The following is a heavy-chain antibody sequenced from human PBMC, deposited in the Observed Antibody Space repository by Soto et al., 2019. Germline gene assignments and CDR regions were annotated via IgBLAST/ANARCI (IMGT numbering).Heavy chain of an antibody. CDR3: AGDQGPNYMAV. J-gene: IGHJ6*03. Sequence: QVQLVESGGGLVKPGGSLRLSCAASGFTFSDSFMSWSRQTPGKGLEWLSYISGRDGNIYYAASVRGRFTISRDNAQKSLYLQRSSLREEDTAVSHCAGDQGPNYMAVLDKGTTVTVS. CDR1: GFTFSDSF. V-gene: IGHV3-11*01. CDR2: ISGRDGNI.